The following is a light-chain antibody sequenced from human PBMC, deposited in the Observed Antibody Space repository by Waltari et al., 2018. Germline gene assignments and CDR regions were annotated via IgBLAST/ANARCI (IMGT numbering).Light chain of an antibody. CDR1: RSVSSY. CDR3: QQRSNWPLT. CDR2: DAS. J-gene: IGKJ3*01. V-gene: IGKV3-11*01. Sequence: EIVLTQSPATLSLSPGERATLSCRASRSVSSYIAWYQKKPGQAPRLLIYDASNRATGIPARFSGSGSGTDFTLTISSLEPEDFAVYYCQQRSNWPLTFGPGTKVDIK.